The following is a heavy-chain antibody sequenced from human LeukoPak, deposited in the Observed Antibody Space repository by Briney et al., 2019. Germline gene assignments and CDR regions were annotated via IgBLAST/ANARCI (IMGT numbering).Heavy chain of an antibody. CDR1: GFTFSSYS. Sequence: GGPLRLSCAASGFTFSSYSMNWVRQAPGKGLEWVSYISSSSSTIYYADSVKGRFTISRDNAKNSLYLQMNSLRAEDTAVYYCGRDQGDNHYYYGMDVWGQGTTVTVSS. CDR3: GRDQGDNHYYYGMDV. CDR2: ISSSSSTI. J-gene: IGHJ6*02. V-gene: IGHV3-48*04. D-gene: IGHD1-1*01.